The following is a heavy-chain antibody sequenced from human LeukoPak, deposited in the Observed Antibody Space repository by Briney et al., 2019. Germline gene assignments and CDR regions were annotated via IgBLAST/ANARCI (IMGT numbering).Heavy chain of an antibody. J-gene: IGHJ4*02. CDR1: GFSFSSYW. CDR3: VRGKTFSFDY. CDR2: INSDGSST. V-gene: IGHV3-74*01. D-gene: IGHD3-16*01. Sequence: GGSLRLSCAASGFSFSSYWMHWVRQAPGKGLVWVSRINSDGSSTIYADSVKGRFTISRDNAKNTLYLQMNSLRAEDTAVYYCVRGKTFSFDYWGQGTLITVSS.